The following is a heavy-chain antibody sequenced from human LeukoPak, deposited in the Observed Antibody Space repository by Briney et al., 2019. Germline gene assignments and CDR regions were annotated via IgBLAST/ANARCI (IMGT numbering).Heavy chain of an antibody. J-gene: IGHJ4*02. D-gene: IGHD3-10*01. CDR1: GDSVSRNDAG. Sequence: SQTLSLTCAISGDSVSRNDAGWNWIRQSPWRGLEWLGRIYYRSQWYGDDAPSVKGRITINPDTSKNQFSLQLNSVTPEDTAVYYCARGASSITMVRGVIYYFDYWGQGTLVTVSS. CDR3: ARGASSITMVRGVIYYFDY. V-gene: IGHV6-1*01. CDR2: IYYRSQWYG.